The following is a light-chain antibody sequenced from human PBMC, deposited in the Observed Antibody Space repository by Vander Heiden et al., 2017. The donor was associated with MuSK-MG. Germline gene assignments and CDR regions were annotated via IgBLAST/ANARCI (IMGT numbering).Light chain of an antibody. Sequence: SSELTQDPAVSVALGQTVRITCQGDSLRSYYASWYQQKPGQAPVLVIYGKNNRPSGIPDRFSGSSSGNTASVTITGAQAEDEADYYCNSRDSSGNHQVLFGGGTKLTVL. CDR3: NSRDSSGNHQVL. CDR1: SLRSYY. V-gene: IGLV3-19*01. CDR2: GKN. J-gene: IGLJ2*01.